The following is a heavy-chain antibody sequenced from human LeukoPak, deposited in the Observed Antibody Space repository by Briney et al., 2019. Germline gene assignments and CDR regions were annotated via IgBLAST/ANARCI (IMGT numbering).Heavy chain of an antibody. CDR3: AKDGGSGRLDY. CDR1: GFTFSSYG. V-gene: IGHV3-30*18. CDR2: ISYDGSNK. Sequence: GRSLRLSCAASGFTFSSYGMHWVRQAPGKGLEWVAVISYDGSNKYYADSVKGRFTISRDNSKNTLYLQMNSLRAEDTAVYYCAKDGGSGRLDYWGQGTLVTVSS. D-gene: IGHD3-16*01. J-gene: IGHJ4*02.